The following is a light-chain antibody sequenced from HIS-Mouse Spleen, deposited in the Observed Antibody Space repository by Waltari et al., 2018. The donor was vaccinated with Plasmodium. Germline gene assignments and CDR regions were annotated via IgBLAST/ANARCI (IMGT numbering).Light chain of an antibody. CDR3: QAWDSSTVV. CDR2: QDS. CDR1: KLGDKY. V-gene: IGLV3-1*01. Sequence: SYELTQPLSVSVSPGQTASITCSGSKLGDKYACWYQQKPGQPPVLVIYQDSKRPSGIPERFSGSNSGNTATLTISGTQAMDEADYYCQAWDSSTVVFGGGTKLTVL. J-gene: IGLJ2*01.